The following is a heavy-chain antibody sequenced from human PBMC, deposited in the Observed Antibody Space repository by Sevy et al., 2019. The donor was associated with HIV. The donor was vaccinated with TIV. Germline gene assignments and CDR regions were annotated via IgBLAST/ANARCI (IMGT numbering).Heavy chain of an antibody. V-gene: IGHV4-30-4*01. D-gene: IGHD3-22*01. Sequence: SETLSLTCTVSGGSISSGDYYWSWIRQPPGKGLEWIGYIFYSESTYFNPSLKSRVTISLDTSKSQFSLRLSSVTAADTAVFYCARQRASSGYFYFDSWGQGTLVTVSS. J-gene: IGHJ4*02. CDR1: GGSISSGDYY. CDR2: IFYSEST. CDR3: ARQRASSGYFYFDS.